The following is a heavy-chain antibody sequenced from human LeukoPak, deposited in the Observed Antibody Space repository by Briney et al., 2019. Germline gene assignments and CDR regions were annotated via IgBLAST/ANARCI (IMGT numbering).Heavy chain of an antibody. CDR3: ARGWRSITILRNWFDP. V-gene: IGHV4-34*01. CDR1: GGSFSGYY. J-gene: IGHJ5*02. D-gene: IGHD3-3*01. Sequence: ASETPSLTCAVYGGSFSGYYWSWIRQPPGKGLEWIGEINHSGSTNYNPSLKSRVTISVDTSKNQFSLKLSSVTAADTAVYYCARGWRSITILRNWFDPWGQGTLVTVSS. CDR2: INHSGST.